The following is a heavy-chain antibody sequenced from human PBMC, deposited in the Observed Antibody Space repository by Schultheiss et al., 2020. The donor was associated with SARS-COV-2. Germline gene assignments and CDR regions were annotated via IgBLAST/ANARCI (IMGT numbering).Heavy chain of an antibody. V-gene: IGHV3-33*08. Sequence: GGSLRLSCAASGFTFSSYWMHWVRQAPGKGLVWVAVIWYDGSNKYYADSVKGRFTISRDNSKNTLYLQMNSLRAEDTAVYYCAREYTYGYPDYMDVWGKGTTVTVSS. CDR3: AREYTYGYPDYMDV. CDR2: IWYDGSNK. J-gene: IGHJ6*03. CDR1: GFTFSSYW. D-gene: IGHD5-18*01.